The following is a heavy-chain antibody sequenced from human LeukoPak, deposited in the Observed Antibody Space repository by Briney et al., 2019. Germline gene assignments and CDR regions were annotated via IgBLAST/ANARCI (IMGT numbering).Heavy chain of an antibody. V-gene: IGHV3-23*01. CDR3: ATYHEILPGPLPQAHDS. D-gene: IGHD3-9*01. CDR1: GFTFSSYS. Sequence: GGSLRLSCAASGFTFSSYSMSWVRQAPGKGLEWVSAISANDESTYYADSVEGRFTISGDNSKNTLYLIMDSPSAEESVVCYCATYHEILPGPLPQAHDSWGQGTLLSVSS. J-gene: IGHJ4*02. CDR2: ISANDEST.